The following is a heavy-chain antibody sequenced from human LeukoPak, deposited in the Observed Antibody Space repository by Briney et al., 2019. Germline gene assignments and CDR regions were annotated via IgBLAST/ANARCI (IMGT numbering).Heavy chain of an antibody. J-gene: IGHJ4*02. Sequence: GGSLRLSCAASGFTFSSYWMSWVRQAPGKGLEWVANIKQDGSEKYYVDSVKGRFTISRDNAKNSLYLQMNSLRAEDTAVYYCARDQYPVLRFLEWSGGFDYRGQGTLVTVSS. D-gene: IGHD3-3*01. CDR2: IKQDGSEK. CDR3: ARDQYPVLRFLEWSGGFDY. V-gene: IGHV3-7*01. CDR1: GFTFSSYW.